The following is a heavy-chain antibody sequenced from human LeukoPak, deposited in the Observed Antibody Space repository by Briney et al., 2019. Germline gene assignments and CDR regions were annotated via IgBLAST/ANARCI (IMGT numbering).Heavy chain of an antibody. CDR3: ARDPGDYYDSSGYYLDY. J-gene: IGHJ4*02. Sequence: GGSLRLSCAAAGLTFVDYGMSWVPQAPGKGREWVSGINWIGGSTGYADSVKGRFTISRDNDKNSLYLQMNSLRAEDTALYYCARDPGDYYDSSGYYLDYWGQRTLVTVSS. V-gene: IGHV3-20*04. CDR2: INWIGGST. D-gene: IGHD3-22*01. CDR1: GLTFVDYG.